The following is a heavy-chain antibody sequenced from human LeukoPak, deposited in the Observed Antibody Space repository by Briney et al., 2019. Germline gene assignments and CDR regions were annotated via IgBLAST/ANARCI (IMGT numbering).Heavy chain of an antibody. V-gene: IGHV3-33*01. D-gene: IGHD6-19*01. CDR1: GFTFSSYG. CDR3: ARDPRGIAVAGTGDY. CDR2: IWCDGSKK. J-gene: IGHJ4*02. Sequence: ERSLRLSCAASGFTFSSYGMHGVRQAPGTGLEGVTDIWCDGSKKYYADSVKGRFTTSRDNSKNTVYLHMNSLRVEDTAVYYCARDPRGIAVAGTGDYWGQGTLVTVSS.